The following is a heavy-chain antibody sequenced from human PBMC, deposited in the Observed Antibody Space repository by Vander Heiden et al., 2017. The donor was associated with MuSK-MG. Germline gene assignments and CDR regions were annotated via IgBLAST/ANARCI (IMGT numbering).Heavy chain of an antibody. J-gene: IGHJ5*02. V-gene: IGHV4-39*01. Sequence: QLQLQESGPGLVKPSETLSLTCTVSGGSISSSSYYWGWIRQPPGKGLEWIGSIYYSGRTYYYPSLQSRVTISVDTSKNQFSLKLSSVTAADTAVYCCSRHIKRKRDDPWGQGTLGTVSS. CDR2: IYYSGRT. D-gene: IGHD3-10*01. CDR3: SRHIKRKRDDP. CDR1: GGSISSSSYY.